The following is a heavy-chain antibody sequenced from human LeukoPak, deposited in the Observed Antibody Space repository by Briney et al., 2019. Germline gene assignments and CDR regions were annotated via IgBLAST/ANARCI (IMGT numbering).Heavy chain of an antibody. V-gene: IGHV1-8*01. CDR2: INPNSGNT. CDR3: ARGRGTSTVTTGSWFDP. Sequence: VASVKVSCKASGYTFTSYDINWVRQATGQGLEWMGLINPNSGNTGYAQKFQGRVTMTRNTSISTAYMELSSLRSEDTAVYYCARGRGTSTVTTGSWFDPWGQGTLVTVSS. J-gene: IGHJ5*02. D-gene: IGHD4-17*01. CDR1: GYTFTSYD.